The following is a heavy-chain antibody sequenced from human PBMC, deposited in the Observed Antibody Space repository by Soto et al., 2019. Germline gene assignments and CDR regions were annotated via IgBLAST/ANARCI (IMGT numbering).Heavy chain of an antibody. CDR1: GYTFTSYD. D-gene: IGHD6-19*01. Sequence: QVQLVQSGAEVKKPGASVKVSCKASGYTFTSYDINWVRQATGQGLEWMGWMNPNSGNTGYAQKFQGRVTMTRNTAISTADTELSSVSSEDTAVYYCASAITRAPGIAVAGDYWGQGTLVTVSS. CDR2: MNPNSGNT. V-gene: IGHV1-8*01. J-gene: IGHJ4*02. CDR3: ASAITRAPGIAVAGDY.